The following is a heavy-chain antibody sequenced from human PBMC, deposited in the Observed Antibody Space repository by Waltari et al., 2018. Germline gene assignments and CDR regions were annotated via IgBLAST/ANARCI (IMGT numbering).Heavy chain of an antibody. V-gene: IGHV2-26*01. CDR3: ARSAAAGTMSWFDP. Sequence: QVTLKESGPVLVKPTETLTLTCTVSGFSLSNARMGVSWIRQPPGKALEWLAHIFSNDEKSYSTSLKSRLTISKDTSKSQVVLTMTNMDPVDTATYYCARSAAAGTMSWFDPWGQGTLVTVSS. CDR2: IFSNDEK. CDR1: GFSLSNARMG. D-gene: IGHD6-13*01. J-gene: IGHJ5*02.